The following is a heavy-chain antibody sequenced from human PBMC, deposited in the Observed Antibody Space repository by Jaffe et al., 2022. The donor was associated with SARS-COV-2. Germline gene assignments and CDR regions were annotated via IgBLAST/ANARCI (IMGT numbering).Heavy chain of an antibody. CDR1: GYTLTELS. J-gene: IGHJ1*01. Sequence: QVQLVQSGAEVKKPGASVKVSCKVSGYTLTELSMHWVRQAPGKGLEWMGGFDPEDGETIYAQKFQGRVTMTEDTSTDTAYMELSSLRSEDTAVYYCATRSVGVPGTVTTPYFQHWGQGTLVTVSS. V-gene: IGHV1-24*01. CDR3: ATRSVGVPGTVTTPYFQH. CDR2: FDPEDGET. D-gene: IGHD4-17*01.